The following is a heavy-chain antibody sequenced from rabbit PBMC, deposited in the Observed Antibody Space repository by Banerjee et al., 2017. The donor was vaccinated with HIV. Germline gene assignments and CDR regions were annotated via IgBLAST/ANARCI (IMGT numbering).Heavy chain of an antibody. J-gene: IGHJ4*01. CDR2: IYTGTGST. D-gene: IGHD7-1*01. V-gene: IGHV1S45*01. Sequence: QEQLVEYGGDLVQPGASLTLTCKASGFSFSSSYYMCWVRQAPGKGLEWIGCIYTGTGSTYYANWAKGRFTISKTSSTTVTLQMTSLTAADTATYFCARGPGYSGYGYNLWGPGTLVTVS. CDR1: GFSFSSSYY. CDR3: ARGPGYSGYGYNL.